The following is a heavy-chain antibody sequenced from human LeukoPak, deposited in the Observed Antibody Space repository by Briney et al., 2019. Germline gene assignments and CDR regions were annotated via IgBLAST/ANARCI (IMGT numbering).Heavy chain of an antibody. V-gene: IGHV3-43*02. Sequence: GGSLRLSCAASGFTFDDYAMHWVRQAPGKGLEWVSLISGDGGSTYYADSVKGRFTISRDNSKNSLYLQMNSLRTEDTALYYCATSGYYYDYFDYWGQGTLVTVSS. D-gene: IGHD3-22*01. J-gene: IGHJ4*02. CDR1: GFTFDDYA. CDR2: ISGDGGST. CDR3: ATSGYYYDYFDY.